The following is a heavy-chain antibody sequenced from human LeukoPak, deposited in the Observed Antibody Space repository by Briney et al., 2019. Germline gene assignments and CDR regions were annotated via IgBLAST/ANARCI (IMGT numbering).Heavy chain of an antibody. CDR3: AKGVAVASPYYFDY. J-gene: IGHJ4*02. CDR1: GFTFSSYA. V-gene: IGHV3-23*01. D-gene: IGHD6-19*01. Sequence: QPGGSLRLSCAASGFTFSSYAMSWVRQAPGKGLEWVSPIGGSGSSTYYADSVKGRFTISRDNSKNTLYLQMNSLRAEDTAVYYCAKGVAVASPYYFDYWGQGTLVTVSS. CDR2: IGGSGSST.